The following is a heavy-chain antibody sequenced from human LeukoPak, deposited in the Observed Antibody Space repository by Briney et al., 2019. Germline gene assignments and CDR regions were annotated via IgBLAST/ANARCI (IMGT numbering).Heavy chain of an antibody. CDR2: IWYDGSNK. CDR3: ARTDRRLIAALGGDAFDI. CDR1: GFTFSSYG. D-gene: IGHD6-6*01. J-gene: IGHJ3*02. V-gene: IGHV3-33*01. Sequence: GGPLRLSCAASGFTFSSYGMHWVRQAPGKGLEWAAVIWYDGSNKYYADSVKGRFTISRDNSKNTLYLQMNSLRAEDTAVYYCARTDRRLIAALGGDAFDIWGQGTMVTVSS.